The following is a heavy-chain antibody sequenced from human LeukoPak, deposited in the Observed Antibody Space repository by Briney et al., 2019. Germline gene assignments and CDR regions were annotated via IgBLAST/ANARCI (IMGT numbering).Heavy chain of an antibody. CDR1: GGSISSSGYY. CDR2: IYYSGST. Sequence: SETLSLTCTVSGGSISSSGYYWGWIRQPPGKGLEWIGTIYYSGSTYYNPSLKSRVTISVDTSKNQFSLKLSSVTAADTAVYYCARHGGYFDYWGQGTLVTVSS. V-gene: IGHV4-39*01. CDR3: ARHGGYFDY. D-gene: IGHD3-10*01. J-gene: IGHJ4*02.